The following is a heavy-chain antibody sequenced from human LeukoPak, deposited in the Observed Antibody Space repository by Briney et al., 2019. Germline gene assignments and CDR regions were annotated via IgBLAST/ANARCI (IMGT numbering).Heavy chain of an antibody. V-gene: IGHV4-34*01. CDR3: ASTSIAAAGTVDY. CDR1: GGSFSGYY. Sequence: SETLSLTCAVYGGSFSGYYWSWIRHPPGKGLEWIGEINHSGSTNYNLSLKSRVTISVDTSKNQFSLKLSSVTAADTAVYYCASTSIAAAGTVDYWGQGTLVTVSS. J-gene: IGHJ4*02. CDR2: INHSGST. D-gene: IGHD6-13*01.